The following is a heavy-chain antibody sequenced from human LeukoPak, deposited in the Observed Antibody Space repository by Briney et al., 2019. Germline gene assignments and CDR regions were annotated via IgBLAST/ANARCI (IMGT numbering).Heavy chain of an antibody. CDR2: VSAYNGNT. CDR3: ARDNSRSYYADAFDI. J-gene: IGHJ3*02. Sequence: ASVKVSCKASGYTFTSYGISWVRKAPGQGLEWIGWVSAYNGNTNYAQKLQGRVTMTTDTSTSTAYMELRSLRSDDTAMYYCARDNSRSYYADAFDIWGQGTMVTVSS. V-gene: IGHV1-18*01. CDR1: GYTFTSYG. D-gene: IGHD1-26*01.